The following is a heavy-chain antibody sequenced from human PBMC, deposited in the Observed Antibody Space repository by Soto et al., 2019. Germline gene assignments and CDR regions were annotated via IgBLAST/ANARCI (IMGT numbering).Heavy chain of an antibody. CDR2: INPNSGGT. CDR1: GYTFTGYY. D-gene: IGHD2-8*01. CDR3: AREAGPIGYCTNGVCYSPGWFDP. Sequence: QVQLVQSGAEVKKPGASVKVSCKASGYTFTGYYMHWVRQAPGQGLEWMGWINPNSGGTNYAQKFKGRVTMTRDTSISTAYMELSRLRSDDTAVYYCAREAGPIGYCTNGVCYSPGWFDPWGQGTLVTVSS. J-gene: IGHJ5*02. V-gene: IGHV1-2*02.